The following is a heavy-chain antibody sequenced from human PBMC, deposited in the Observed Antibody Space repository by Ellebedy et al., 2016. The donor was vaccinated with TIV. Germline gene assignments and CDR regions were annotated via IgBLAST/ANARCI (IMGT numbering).Heavy chain of an antibody. CDR2: ISGGGHNT. CDR3: AKGAVHWGSGTYTSY. V-gene: IGHV3-23*01. Sequence: GESLKISCAASGFTFNNFAMSWVRQAPGKGLEWVSGISGGGHNTYSTDSVTGRFTISRDNSKNTLYLQMNNLRVEDTAIYYCAKGAVHWGSGTYTSYWGQGTLVTVSS. CDR1: GFTFNNFA. J-gene: IGHJ4*01. D-gene: IGHD3-10*01.